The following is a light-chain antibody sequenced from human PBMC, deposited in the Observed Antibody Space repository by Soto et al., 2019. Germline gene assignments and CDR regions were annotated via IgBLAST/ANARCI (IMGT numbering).Light chain of an antibody. CDR1: QSVTSSY. CDR2: VAS. Sequence: EIVLTQSPGTLSLSPGDRATLSCRASQSVTSSYLAWYQQKPGHAPRLLIYVASSRATGIPDRFRVSGSGTDFTLTISILEPEEFAVYYCHQYGSSPITFGQGKRL. J-gene: IGKJ5*01. V-gene: IGKV3-20*01. CDR3: HQYGSSPIT.